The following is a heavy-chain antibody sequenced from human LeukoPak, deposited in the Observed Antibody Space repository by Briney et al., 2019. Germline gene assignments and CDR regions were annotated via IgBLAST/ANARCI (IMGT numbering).Heavy chain of an antibody. Sequence: NPSETLSLTCTVSGGSISSYYRSWIRQPPGKGLEWIGYIYYSGSTNYNPSLKSRVTISVDTSKNQFSLKLSSVTAADTAVYYCARETPNTDAFDIWGQGTMVTVSS. V-gene: IGHV4-59*01. CDR1: GGSISSYY. CDR3: ARETPNTDAFDI. J-gene: IGHJ3*02. CDR2: IYYSGST.